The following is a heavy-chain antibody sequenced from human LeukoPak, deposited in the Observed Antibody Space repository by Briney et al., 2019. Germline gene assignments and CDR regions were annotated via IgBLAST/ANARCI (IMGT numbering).Heavy chain of an antibody. J-gene: IGHJ3*01. V-gene: IGHV3-64D*06. Sequence: GGSLRLSCSASGFTLSSYAMHWVRQAPGKGLEYDSGSSSNGGSVYADSVKGRFTTSRDNSKNMLFLQMSSLRAEDTAVYYCVDLWFRIKAVSWGQGTMVTVSS. CDR2: SSSNGGS. D-gene: IGHD2-21*01. CDR3: VDLWFRIKAVS. CDR1: GFTLSSYA.